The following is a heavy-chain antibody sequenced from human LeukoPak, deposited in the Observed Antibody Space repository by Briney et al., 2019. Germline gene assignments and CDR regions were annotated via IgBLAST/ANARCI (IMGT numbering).Heavy chain of an antibody. CDR3: ASETEARRYCSGGSCPFDY. CDR2: IIPIFGTA. J-gene: IGHJ4*02. Sequence: SVKVSCKASGGTFSSYAISWVRQAPGQGLEWMGGIIPIFGTANYAQKFQGRVTITADKSTSTAYMELSSLRSEDTAVYYCASETEARRYCSGGSCPFDYWGQGTLVTVSS. V-gene: IGHV1-69*06. D-gene: IGHD2-15*01. CDR1: GGTFSSYA.